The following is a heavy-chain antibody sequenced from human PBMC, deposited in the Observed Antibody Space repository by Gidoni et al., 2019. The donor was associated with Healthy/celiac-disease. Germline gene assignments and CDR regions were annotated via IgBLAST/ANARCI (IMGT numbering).Heavy chain of an antibody. CDR2: IKSKTDGGTT. D-gene: IGHD1-1*01. Sequence: EVQLVESGGGLVKPGGSPRLSCAASGFTFSNAWMSWVRQAPGTGLEWVGRIKSKTDGGTTDYAAPVKGRFTISRDDSKNTLYLQMNSLKTEDTAVYYCTTAPERLADWFDPWGQGTLVTVSS. CDR3: TTAPERLADWFDP. J-gene: IGHJ5*02. V-gene: IGHV3-15*01. CDR1: GFTFSNAW.